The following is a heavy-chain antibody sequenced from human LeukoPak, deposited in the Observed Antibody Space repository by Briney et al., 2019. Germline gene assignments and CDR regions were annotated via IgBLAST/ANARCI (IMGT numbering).Heavy chain of an antibody. J-gene: IGHJ4*02. V-gene: IGHV4-39*01. D-gene: IGHD3-10*01. CDR3: VYYYGSGSVEY. Sequence: PSETLSLTCTVSGGSITSSNYYWGWIRQPPGKGMEWIGSFYYSGSTNYNPSLKSRVTISVDTSKNQFSLKLSSVTAADTAVYYCVYYYGSGSVEYWGQGTLVTVSS. CDR2: FYYSGST. CDR1: GGSITSSNYY.